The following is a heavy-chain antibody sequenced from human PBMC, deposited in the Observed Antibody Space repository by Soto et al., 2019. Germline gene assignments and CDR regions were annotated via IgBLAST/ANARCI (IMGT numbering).Heavy chain of an antibody. V-gene: IGHV3-23*01. CDR2: ISGSGGST. CDR1: GFTFSSYA. J-gene: IGHJ4*02. D-gene: IGHD2-2*01. CDR3: AKVSGYCSSTSCYEGLFDY. Sequence: GGSLRLSCAASGFTFSSYAMSWVRQAPRKGLEWVSAISGSGGSTYYADFVKGRFTISRDNSKNTLYLQMNSLRAEDTAVYYCAKVSGYCSSTSCYEGLFDYWGQGTLVTVSS.